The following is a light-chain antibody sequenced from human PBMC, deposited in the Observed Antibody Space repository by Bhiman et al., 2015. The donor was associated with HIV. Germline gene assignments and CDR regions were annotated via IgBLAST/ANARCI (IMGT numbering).Light chain of an antibody. CDR2: GDT. V-gene: IGLV1-40*01. CDR3: QSYDTSLRGPV. J-gene: IGLJ3*02. CDR1: SSNTGAGYE. Sequence: QSVLTQPPSVSGAPGQRVTISCTGSSSNTGAGYEVHWYQQLPGTAPKLLIYGDTSRPSGIPDRFSGSKSGTSASLAITGLQAEDEADYYCQSYDTSLRGPVFGGGTK.